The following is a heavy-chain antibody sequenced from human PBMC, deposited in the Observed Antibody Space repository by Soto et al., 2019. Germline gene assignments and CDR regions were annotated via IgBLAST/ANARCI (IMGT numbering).Heavy chain of an antibody. J-gene: IGHJ4*02. D-gene: IGHD1-1*01. Sequence: VQLVESGGGLVQPGGSLKLSCRTTGFTFTGSAIHWVRQAPGKGLEWIGRIRNKANNYATAYPASVTGRFTISRDDSKSTAYLEMSSLKTEDTAMYYCAGPGPFDSWGQGTLVIVSS. CDR3: AGPGPFDS. CDR2: IRNKANNYAT. V-gene: IGHV3-73*01. CDR1: GFTFTGSA.